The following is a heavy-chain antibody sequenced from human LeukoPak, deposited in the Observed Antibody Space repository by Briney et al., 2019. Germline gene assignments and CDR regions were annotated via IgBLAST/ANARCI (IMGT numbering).Heavy chain of an antibody. V-gene: IGHV1-2*02. J-gene: IGHJ4*02. CDR2: INPNSGGT. CDR1: GFTFTGYY. Sequence: ASVKVSCKASGFTFTGYYMHWVRQAPGQGLEWMGWINPNSGGTNYAQKLQGRATMTTDTSTSTAYMELRSLRSDDTAVYYCARIAAAGEDLLGFDYWGQGTLVTVSS. D-gene: IGHD6-13*01. CDR3: ARIAAAGEDLLGFDY.